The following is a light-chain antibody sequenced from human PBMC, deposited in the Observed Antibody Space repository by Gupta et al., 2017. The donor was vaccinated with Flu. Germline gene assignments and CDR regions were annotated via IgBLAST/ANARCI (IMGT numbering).Light chain of an antibody. CDR1: KLGNKY. V-gene: IGLV3-1*01. CDR3: HTWDNSVGV. Sequence: SYELTQPPSVSVSPGQTANIACSGDKLGNKYVCWYRQKPGQSPILVLYKDSKRPAGIPERFSGSTSGNTATLTIRGTQAMDEDDYYCHTWDNSVGVFGGGTKLTVL. J-gene: IGLJ3*02. CDR2: KDS.